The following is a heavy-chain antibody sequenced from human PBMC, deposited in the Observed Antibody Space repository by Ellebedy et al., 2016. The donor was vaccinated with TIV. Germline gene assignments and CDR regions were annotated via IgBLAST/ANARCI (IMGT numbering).Heavy chain of an antibody. Sequence: GESLKISCAASGFTFSSYRMSWVRQAPGKGLEWVASIKQDGSERPYVDSVKGRFTISRDNAKNSLYLQISSLRAEDTAVYYCARDQGWAVAGTTRFDCWGQGTLVTVSS. CDR3: ARDQGWAVAGTTRFDC. CDR1: GFTFSSYR. D-gene: IGHD6-19*01. J-gene: IGHJ4*02. V-gene: IGHV3-7*01. CDR2: IKQDGSER.